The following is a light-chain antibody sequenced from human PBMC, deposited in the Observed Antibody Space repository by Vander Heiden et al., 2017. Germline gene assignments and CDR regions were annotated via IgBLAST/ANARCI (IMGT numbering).Light chain of an antibody. V-gene: IGLV3-19*01. J-gene: IGLJ2*01. CDR3: NSRDNSVNQNWL. Sequence: SSELTQDPAVSVALGQTVRITCHGDSLRTYYASWYQQKPGQAPLLVIYGNNKRPSGIPDRFSGSSSGNTASLTISGAQAEDEADYYCNSRDNSVNQNWLFGGGTKLAVL. CDR1: SLRTYY. CDR2: GNN.